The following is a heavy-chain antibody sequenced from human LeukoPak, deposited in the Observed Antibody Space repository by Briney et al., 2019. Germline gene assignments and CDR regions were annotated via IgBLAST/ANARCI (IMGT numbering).Heavy chain of an antibody. CDR1: GGSISSFY. CDR2: IYYTGST. D-gene: IGHD3-10*01. V-gene: IGHV4-59*01. CDR3: ARGGWSAFDI. J-gene: IGHJ3*02. Sequence: SETLSLTCTVSGGSISSFYWSWIRQPPGKGLEWIGYIYYTGSTNYNSSLKSRVTISVDTSKNQFSLNLSSVTAADTAMYYCARGGWSAFDIWGQGTMVTVSS.